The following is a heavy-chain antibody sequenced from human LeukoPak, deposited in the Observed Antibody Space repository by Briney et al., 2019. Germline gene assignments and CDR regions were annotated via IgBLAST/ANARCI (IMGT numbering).Heavy chain of an antibody. J-gene: IGHJ4*02. CDR2: INPSGGST. CDR1: GYTFTSYY. CDR3: ARDRKRGYSYGYHFDY. Sequence: ASVKVSCKASGYTFTSYYMHWVRQAPGQGLEWMGIINPSGGSTSYAQKFQGRVTMTRDTSTSTVYMELSSLRSEDTAVYYCARDRKRGYSYGYHFDYWGQGTLVTVSS. D-gene: IGHD5-18*01. V-gene: IGHV1-46*01.